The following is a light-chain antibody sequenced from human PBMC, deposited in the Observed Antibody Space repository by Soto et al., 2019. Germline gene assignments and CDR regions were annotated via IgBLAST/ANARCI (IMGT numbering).Light chain of an antibody. V-gene: IGKV3-11*01. Sequence: EIVLTQSPDTLSLSPGERATLSCRASQSVSSSLAWYQQKPGQAPRLLIYDASNRATGILARFSGSGSGTDFALTISSLDPEAFAVYYCQQLGNWPPEVTFGPGTKVDIK. CDR3: QQLGNWPPEVT. CDR2: DAS. CDR1: QSVSSS. J-gene: IGKJ3*01.